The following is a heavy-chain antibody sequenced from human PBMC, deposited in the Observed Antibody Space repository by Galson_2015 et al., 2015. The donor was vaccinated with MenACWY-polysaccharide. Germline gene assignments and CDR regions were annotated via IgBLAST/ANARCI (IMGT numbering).Heavy chain of an antibody. CDR2: IKQDGSEK. CDR1: GFTFSSYW. CDR3: ARDRGYSGGWYTFDY. V-gene: IGHV3-7*01. D-gene: IGHD6-19*01. Sequence: SLRLSCAASGFTFSSYWMSWVRQAPGKGLEWVANIKQDGSEKYYVDSVKGRFTISRDNAKNSLYLQMNSLGAEDTAVYYCARDRGYSGGWYTFDYWGQGTLVTVSP. J-gene: IGHJ4*02.